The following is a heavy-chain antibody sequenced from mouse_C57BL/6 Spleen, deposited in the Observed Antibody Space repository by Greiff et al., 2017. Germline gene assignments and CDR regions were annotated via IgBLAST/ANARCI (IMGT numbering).Heavy chain of an antibody. J-gene: IGHJ2*01. CDR2: IDPSDSYT. V-gene: IGHV1-59*01. Sequence: QVQLKQSGAELVRPGTSVKLSCKASGYTFTSYWMHWVKQRPGQGLEWIGVIDPSDSYTNYNQKFKGKATLTVDTSSSTAYMQLSSLTSEDSAVYYCARRRDYGSSYFDYWGQGTTLTVSS. D-gene: IGHD1-1*01. CDR1: GYTFTSYW. CDR3: ARRRDYGSSYFDY.